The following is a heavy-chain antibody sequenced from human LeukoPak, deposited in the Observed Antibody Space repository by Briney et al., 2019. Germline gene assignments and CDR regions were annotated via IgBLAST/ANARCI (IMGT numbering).Heavy chain of an antibody. CDR3: AKELRIGYCSSTSCLDAFDI. D-gene: IGHD2-2*01. Sequence: GGSLRLSCAASGFTFSSYAMAWVRQAPGKGLEWVSAISGSGGSTYYADSVKGRFTISRDNSKNTLYLQMNSLRAEDTAVYYCAKELRIGYCSSTSCLDAFDIWGQGTMVTVSS. J-gene: IGHJ3*02. V-gene: IGHV3-23*01. CDR2: ISGSGGST. CDR1: GFTFSSYA.